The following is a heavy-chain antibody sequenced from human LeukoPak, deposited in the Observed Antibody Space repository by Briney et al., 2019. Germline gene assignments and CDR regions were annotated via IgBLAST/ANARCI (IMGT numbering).Heavy chain of an antibody. CDR2: VKQDGSEK. V-gene: IGHV3-7*01. D-gene: IGHD3-22*01. CDR1: GFTFSSYW. CDR3: VRGKLYSSGY. Sequence: GGSPRLSCAASGFTFSSYWMSWVRQAPGKGLEWVANVKQDGSEKYYVDSVKGRFTISRDNAKNSLSLQMNSLRAEDTAVYYCVRGKLYSSGYWGQGTLVTVSS. J-gene: IGHJ4*02.